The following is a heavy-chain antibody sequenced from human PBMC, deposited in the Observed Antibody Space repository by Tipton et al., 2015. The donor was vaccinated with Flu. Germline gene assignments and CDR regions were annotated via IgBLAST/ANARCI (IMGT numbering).Heavy chain of an antibody. CDR3: AKVIPELVSGLDY. CDR1: GFTFSRYA. D-gene: IGHD5/OR15-5a*01. CDR2: ISGSSGFRGRGAGT. Sequence: SLRLSCAASGFTFSRYAMSWVRQAPGKGLEWVSAISGSSGFRGRGAGTYYADSVKGRFAISRDNSKNTLHLQMNSLRDEDTAIYYCAKVIPELVSGLDYWSLGTLVTVSS. V-gene: IGHV3-23*01. J-gene: IGHJ4*02.